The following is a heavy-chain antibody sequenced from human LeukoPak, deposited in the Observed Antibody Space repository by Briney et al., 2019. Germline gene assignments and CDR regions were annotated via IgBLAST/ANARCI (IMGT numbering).Heavy chain of an antibody. Sequence: GESLKISCKGSGYRFTSNWIGWVRQLPGKGLEWMGIINPADSDARYGPSFQGQVTISVDKSISTAYLQWSSLKASDTAIYYCARDTNGESFEFWGQKTVFTVSS. V-gene: IGHV5-51*01. D-gene: IGHD3-10*01. CDR1: GYRFTSNW. CDR3: ARDTNGESFEF. J-gene: IGHJ4*02. CDR2: INPADSDA.